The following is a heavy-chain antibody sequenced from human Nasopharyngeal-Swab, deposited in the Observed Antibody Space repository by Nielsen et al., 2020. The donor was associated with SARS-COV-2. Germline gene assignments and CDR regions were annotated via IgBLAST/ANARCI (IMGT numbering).Heavy chain of an antibody. CDR1: GFTFSSYA. V-gene: IGHV3-23*01. D-gene: IGHD1-1*01. CDR3: AKDPNQLKLRSGAQFDY. Sequence: GGSLRLSCAASGFTFSSYAMSWVRQAPGKGLEWVSAISGSGGSTYYADSVKGRFTISRDNSKNTLYLQMNSLRAEDTAVYYCAKDPNQLKLRSGAQFDYWGQGTLVTVSS. J-gene: IGHJ4*02. CDR2: ISGSGGST.